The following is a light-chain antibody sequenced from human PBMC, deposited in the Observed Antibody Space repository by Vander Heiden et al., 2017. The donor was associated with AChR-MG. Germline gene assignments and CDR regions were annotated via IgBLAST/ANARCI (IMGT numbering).Light chain of an antibody. CDR3: QQYNNWPPLT. CDR1: QSVSSN. V-gene: IGKV3-15*01. Sequence: EIVMTQSPATPSGSPGERATLSCRASQSVSSNLAWYQQKPGQAPTLLIYGASTRATGIPARFSGSGSGTEFTLTISSLQSEDFAVYYCQQYNNWPPLTFGGGTKVEIK. J-gene: IGKJ4*01. CDR2: GAS.